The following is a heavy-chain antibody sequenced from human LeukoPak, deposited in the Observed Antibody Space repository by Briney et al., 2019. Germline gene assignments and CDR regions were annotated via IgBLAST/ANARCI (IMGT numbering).Heavy chain of an antibody. V-gene: IGHV3-30*18. CDR2: ISYDGSNK. J-gene: IGHJ4*02. CDR3: AKDRGEYCSGGSCYPNFDY. Sequence: PGGSLRLSCAASGFTFSSYGMHWVHQAPGKGLEWVAVISYDGSNKYYADSVKGRFTISRDNSKNTLYLQMNSLRAEDTAVYYCAKDRGEYCSGGSCYPNFDYWGQGTLVTVSS. CDR1: GFTFSSYG. D-gene: IGHD2-15*01.